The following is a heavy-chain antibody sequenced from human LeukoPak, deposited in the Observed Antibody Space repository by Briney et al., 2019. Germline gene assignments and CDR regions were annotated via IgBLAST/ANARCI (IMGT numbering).Heavy chain of an antibody. Sequence: GGSLRLSCAASGFTFSSYGMHWVRQAPGKGLEWVSYISASGITIYYADSVKGRFTISRDNAKNSLYLQMNSLRAEDTAVYYCATGDDYRTFDYWGQGTLVTVSS. V-gene: IGHV3-48*04. CDR3: ATGDDYRTFDY. J-gene: IGHJ4*02. CDR2: ISASGITI. CDR1: GFTFSSYG. D-gene: IGHD4-11*01.